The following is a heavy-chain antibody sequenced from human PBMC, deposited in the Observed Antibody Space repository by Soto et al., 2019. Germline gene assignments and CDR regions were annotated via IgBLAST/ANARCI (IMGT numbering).Heavy chain of an antibody. CDR1: GFSVSNNY. CDR2: IYSGGST. V-gene: IGHV3-53*01. J-gene: IGHJ4*02. CDR3: ARGRVAALLPYYFDL. D-gene: IGHD6-6*01. Sequence: GGSLRLSCAASGFSVSNNYFNWVRQAPGKGLEWVSVIYSGGSTYYAGSVKGRFSISRDDSKNTLYLQMNSLRAEDTAVYYCARGRVAALLPYYFDLWGQGTLVTVSS.